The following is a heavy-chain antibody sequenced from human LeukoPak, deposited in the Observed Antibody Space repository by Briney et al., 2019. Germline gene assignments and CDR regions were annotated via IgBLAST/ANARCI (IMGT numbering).Heavy chain of an antibody. Sequence: GGSLRLSCAASGFTFDDYGMSWVRQAPGKGLEWVSGFNWNGGNTGYADSVKGRFTISRDNAKNSLYLQMNSLRAEDTALYYCARDSLLAYYYDSSGYYVRDAFDIWGQGTMVTVSS. D-gene: IGHD3-22*01. CDR2: FNWNGGNT. CDR1: GFTFDDYG. V-gene: IGHV3-20*04. J-gene: IGHJ3*02. CDR3: ARDSLLAYYYDSSGYYVRDAFDI.